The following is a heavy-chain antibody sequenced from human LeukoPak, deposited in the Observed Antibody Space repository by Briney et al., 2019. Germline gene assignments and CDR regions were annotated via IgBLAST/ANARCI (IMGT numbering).Heavy chain of an antibody. D-gene: IGHD2-21*02. V-gene: IGHV3-64D*06. Sequence: GGSLRLSCSASGFTFSSYALHWVRQAPGKGLEFVSGISNNGDITYHADSVKGRFTISRDNSKNTLYLQLSSLRAEDTAVYYCVKGGDPDHGDWAYYHYYYTMDVWGQGTTVTVSS. CDR1: GFTFSSYA. J-gene: IGHJ6*02. CDR2: ISNNGDIT. CDR3: VKGGDPDHGDWAYYHYYYTMDV.